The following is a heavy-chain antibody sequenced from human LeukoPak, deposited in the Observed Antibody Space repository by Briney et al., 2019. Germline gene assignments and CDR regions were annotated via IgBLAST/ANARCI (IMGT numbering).Heavy chain of an antibody. D-gene: IGHD4-17*01. CDR3: CSGAGDHDY. CDR1: GYTFTSYA. V-gene: IGHV1-8*01. Sequence: ASVKVSCKASGYTFTSYAINWVRQATGQGLEWMGWMNPNSGNTGYAHKVQGRVTITRNTSISTAYMELSSLRSEDTAVYYWCSGAGDHDYWGQGTLVTVSS. CDR2: MNPNSGNT. J-gene: IGHJ4*02.